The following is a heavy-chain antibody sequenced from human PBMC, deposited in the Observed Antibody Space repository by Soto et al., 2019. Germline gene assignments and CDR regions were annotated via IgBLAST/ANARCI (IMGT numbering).Heavy chain of an antibody. CDR1: GGSISSSSYY. J-gene: IGHJ4*02. D-gene: IGHD2-2*01. CDR2: IYYSGST. V-gene: IGHV4-39*01. Sequence: QLQLQESGPGLVKPSETLSLTCTVSGGSISSSSYYWGWIRQPPGKGLEWIGSIYYSGSTYYNPSLKSRVTISVDTSKNQFSLKLSSVTAADTAVYYCARLGICSSTSCYYFDYWGQGILVTVSS. CDR3: ARLGICSSTSCYYFDY.